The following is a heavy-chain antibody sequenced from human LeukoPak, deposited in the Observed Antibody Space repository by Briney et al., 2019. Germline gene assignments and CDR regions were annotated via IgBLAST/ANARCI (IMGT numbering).Heavy chain of an antibody. CDR1: GGTFSSYA. CDR2: IIPILGIA. CDR3: ARGLGGYCTNGVCYGRFDP. J-gene: IGHJ5*02. Sequence: SVKVSCKASGGTFSSYAISWVRHAPGPGLEWMGRIIPILGIANCAKKFQSRVTITADKSTSTAYMELSSLRSEDTAVYYCARGLGGYCTNGVCYGRFDPWGQGILVTVSS. D-gene: IGHD2-8*01. V-gene: IGHV1-69*04.